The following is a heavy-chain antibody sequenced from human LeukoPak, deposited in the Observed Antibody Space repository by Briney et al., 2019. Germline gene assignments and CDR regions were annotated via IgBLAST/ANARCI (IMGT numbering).Heavy chain of an antibody. CDR1: GGSISSSSYY. J-gene: IGHJ4*02. Sequence: PSETLSLTCTVSGGSISSSSYYWGWIRQPPGKGLEWIGSIYYSGSTYYNPSLKSRVTISVDTSKNQFSLKLSSVTAADTAVYYCASPREMATINAYFDYWGQGTLVTVSS. CDR2: IYYSGST. V-gene: IGHV4-39*01. CDR3: ASPREMATINAYFDY. D-gene: IGHD5-24*01.